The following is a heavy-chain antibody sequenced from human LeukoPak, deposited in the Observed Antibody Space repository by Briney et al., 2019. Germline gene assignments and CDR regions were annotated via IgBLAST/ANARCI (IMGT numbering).Heavy chain of an antibody. CDR2: IYHSGST. Sequence: KPSETLSLTCIVSGYSISSGYYWGWIRQPPGKGLGWIGSIYHSGSTYYNPSLKSRVTILVDTSKNLFSLKLSSVTAADTAVYYCVRGPGGVTTARYFDYWGQGTLVTVSS. V-gene: IGHV4-38-2*02. CDR1: GYSISSGYY. D-gene: IGHD4-17*01. CDR3: VRGPGGVTTARYFDY. J-gene: IGHJ4*02.